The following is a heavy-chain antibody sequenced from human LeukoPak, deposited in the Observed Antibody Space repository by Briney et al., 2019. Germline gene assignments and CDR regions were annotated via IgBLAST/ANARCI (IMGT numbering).Heavy chain of an antibody. J-gene: IGHJ4*02. V-gene: IGHV4-30-4*01. Sequence: SETLSLTCTVSGGSISSGDYYWSWIRQPPGRGLEWIGYIYYSGSTYYNPSLKSRVTISVDTSKNQFSLKLCSVTAADTAVYYCARGALTYYYDSSGPSPASFFDYWGQGTLVTVSS. D-gene: IGHD3-22*01. CDR3: ARGALTYYYDSSGPSPASFFDY. CDR1: GGSISSGDYY. CDR2: IYYSGST.